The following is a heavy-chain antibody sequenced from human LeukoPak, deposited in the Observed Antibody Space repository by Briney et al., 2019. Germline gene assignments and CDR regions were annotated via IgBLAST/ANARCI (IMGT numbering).Heavy chain of an antibody. D-gene: IGHD6-19*01. CDR2: IKSKTDGGTT. CDR1: GFTFSNAW. V-gene: IGHV3-15*01. Sequence: PGGSLRLSCAASGFTFSNAWMSWVRQAPGKGLEWVGRIKSKTDGGTTDYAAPVKGRFTISRDDSKNTLYLQMNSLRAEDTAVYYCARAIPSYRSAVAGSYYFDYWGQGTLVTVSS. J-gene: IGHJ4*02. CDR3: ARAIPSYRSAVAGSYYFDY.